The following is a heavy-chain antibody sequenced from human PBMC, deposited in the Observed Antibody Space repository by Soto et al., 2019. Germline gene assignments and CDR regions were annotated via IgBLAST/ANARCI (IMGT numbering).Heavy chain of an antibody. D-gene: IGHD4-17*01. Sequence: QVRLEESGPGLVKPSETLSLICSVSGGSVNNADYFWSWIRHHPENGLEWIGDIYYSGSTRYNPSFKTRATLSIDTSKNQLSLRLNSVTVADTAVYFCARDADYGGSRGGMDVWGRGTTVTVSS. CDR3: ARDADYGGSRGGMDV. V-gene: IGHV4-31*03. J-gene: IGHJ6*02. CDR1: GGSVNNADYF. CDR2: IYYSGST.